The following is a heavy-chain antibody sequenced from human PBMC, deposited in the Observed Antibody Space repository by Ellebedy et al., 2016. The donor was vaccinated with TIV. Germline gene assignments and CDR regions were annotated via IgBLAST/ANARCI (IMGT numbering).Heavy chain of an antibody. CDR2: LNSDGSTS. J-gene: IGHJ5*02. CDR1: GFTFSSYR. CDR3: IRDGGWEVA. D-gene: IGHD3-16*01. V-gene: IGHV3-74*01. Sequence: PGGSLRLSCAASGFTFSSYRMSWVRQGPGKGLAWVARLNSDGSTSDYAESVKGRFTISRDNARNTLYLQMKGLRGEDTAVYDCIRDGGWEVAWGQGTLVTVSS.